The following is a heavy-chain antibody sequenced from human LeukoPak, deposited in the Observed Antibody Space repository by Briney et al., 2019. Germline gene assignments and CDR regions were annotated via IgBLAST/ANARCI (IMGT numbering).Heavy chain of an antibody. J-gene: IGHJ5*02. D-gene: IGHD3-22*01. CDR2: INHSGST. Sequence: SETLSLTCAVYGGSFSGYYWSWIRQPPGKGLEWIGEINHSGSTNYNPSLKSRVTISVDTSKNQFSLKLSSVTAADTAVYYCARVRYYYDSSGYYFSWGQGTLVTVSS. V-gene: IGHV4-34*01. CDR1: GGSFSGYY. CDR3: ARVRYYYDSSGYYFS.